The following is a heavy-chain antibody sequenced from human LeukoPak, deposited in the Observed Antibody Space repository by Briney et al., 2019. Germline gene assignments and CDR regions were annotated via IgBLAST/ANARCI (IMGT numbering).Heavy chain of an antibody. CDR1: GGSFSGYY. D-gene: IGHD3-3*01. V-gene: IGHV4-34*01. CDR2: INHSGST. J-gene: IGHJ5*02. Sequence: SETLSLTCAVYGGSFSGYYWSWIRQPPGKGLEWIGEINHSGSTNYNPSLTSRVTISVDTSTNQFSLKLSSVTAADTAVYYCARGLRFLEWLQSNWFDPWGQGTLVTVSS. CDR3: ARGLRFLEWLQSNWFDP.